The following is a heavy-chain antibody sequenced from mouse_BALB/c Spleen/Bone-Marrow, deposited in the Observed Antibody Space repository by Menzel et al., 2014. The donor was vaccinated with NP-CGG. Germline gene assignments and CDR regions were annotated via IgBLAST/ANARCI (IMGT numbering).Heavy chain of an antibody. Sequence: QVQLQQSGAELVRPGSSVKISCKASGYAFSNYGMNRVKRRPGQGLEWIGQIYPGDGETNYNGEFEGRVTLTADKSSSTAYMQVSSLTSEDSAVYFCASVYDYGRGYAMDYWGQGTSVTVSS. V-gene: IGHV1-80*01. CDR3: ASVYDYGRGYAMDY. J-gene: IGHJ4*01. CDR2: IYPGDGET. D-gene: IGHD2-4*01. CDR1: GYAFSNYG.